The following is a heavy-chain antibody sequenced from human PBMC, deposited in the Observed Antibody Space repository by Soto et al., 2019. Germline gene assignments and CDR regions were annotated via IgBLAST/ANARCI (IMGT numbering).Heavy chain of an antibody. V-gene: IGHV4-4*02. CDR3: ASRDPGTSVDD. D-gene: IGHD1-7*01. CDR2: IYRTGST. Sequence: SETLSLTCAVSGGSFTSNNCWTFVRQPPGQGLEWIGEIYRTGSTNYNPSLKSRVTISLDKSEKQISLKVTSLTAADTAVYYCASRDPGTSVDDWGQGTLVTVSS. CDR1: GGSFTSNNC. J-gene: IGHJ4*02.